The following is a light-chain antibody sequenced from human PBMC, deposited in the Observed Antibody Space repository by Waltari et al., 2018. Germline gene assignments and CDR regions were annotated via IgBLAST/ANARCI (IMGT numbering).Light chain of an antibody. CDR1: QSISTS. Sequence: DIQMTQSPSSLSASVGDRVTVTCRASQSISTSLNWYQQKPGKAPKLLIYAAFSLQSGVPSRFSGSGSGTDFTLTISSLQPEDFATYYCQQNYNTPPTFGQGTKVEIK. CDR2: AAF. J-gene: IGKJ1*01. CDR3: QQNYNTPPT. V-gene: IGKV1-39*01.